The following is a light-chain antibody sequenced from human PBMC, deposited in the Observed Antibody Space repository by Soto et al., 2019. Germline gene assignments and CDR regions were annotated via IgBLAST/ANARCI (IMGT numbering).Light chain of an antibody. CDR3: RSWDSSLSAYV. CDR2: DDN. J-gene: IGLJ1*01. Sequence: QSVSTQSPSVSAAPGQKVTISCSGSSSNIGGNSVSWYQQLPGTAPKLLIYDDNKRPSGSPDRFSGSKSGTSATLGITGFQTGDETDYYCRSWDSSLSAYVFGTGTKLTVL. V-gene: IGLV1-51*01. CDR1: SSNIGGNS.